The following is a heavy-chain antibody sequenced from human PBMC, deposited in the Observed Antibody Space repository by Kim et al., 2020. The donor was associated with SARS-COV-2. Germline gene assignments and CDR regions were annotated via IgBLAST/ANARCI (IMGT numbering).Heavy chain of an antibody. Sequence: ADTVKGRFTISRDNAKKSRYLQMNRLRAEDTAVYYCARAGGGSYPFDYWGQGTLVTVSS. CDR3: ARAGGGSYPFDY. V-gene: IGHV3-21*01. D-gene: IGHD1-26*01. J-gene: IGHJ4*02.